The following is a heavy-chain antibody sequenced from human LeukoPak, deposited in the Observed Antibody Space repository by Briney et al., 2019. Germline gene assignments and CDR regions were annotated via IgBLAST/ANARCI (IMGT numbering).Heavy chain of an antibody. J-gene: IGHJ4*02. D-gene: IGHD6-13*01. CDR2: ISYDGSNK. Sequence: GGSLRLSCAASGFTFSSYGMHWVRQAPGKGLEWVAVISYDGSNKYYADSVKGRFAISRDNSKNTLYQQMNSLRAEDTAVYYCARRPYSSSLIDYWGQGTLVTVSS. V-gene: IGHV3-30*03. CDR3: ARRPYSSSLIDY. CDR1: GFTFSSYG.